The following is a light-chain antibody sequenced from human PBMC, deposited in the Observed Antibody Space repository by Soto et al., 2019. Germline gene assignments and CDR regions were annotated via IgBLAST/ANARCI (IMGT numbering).Light chain of an antibody. CDR1: RSNIGNNI. V-gene: IGLV1-44*01. CDR2: RTA. J-gene: IGLJ3*02. Sequence: QSGLTQPPSASGTPGQMITISCAGSRSNIGNNIVTWFQQLPGAAPKVVIYRTAQRPSGVPDRFSGSKSGTSASLAISGLQAEDEADYYCGAWDDTGPGRWVFGGGTQLTVL. CDR3: GAWDDTGPGRWV.